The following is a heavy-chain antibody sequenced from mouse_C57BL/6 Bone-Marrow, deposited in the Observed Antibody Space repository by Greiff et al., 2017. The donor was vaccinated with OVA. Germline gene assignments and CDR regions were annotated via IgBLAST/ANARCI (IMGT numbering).Heavy chain of an antibody. Sequence: QVHVKQSGAELVRPGASVTLSCKASGYTFTDYEMHWVKQTPVHGLEWIGAIDPETGGTAYNQKFKGKAILTADKSSSTAYMELRSLTSEDSAVYYCTREPYYGSSYGYYFDYWGQGTTLTVSS. V-gene: IGHV1-15*01. CDR1: GYTFTDYE. CDR3: TREPYYGSSYGYYFDY. CDR2: IDPETGGT. J-gene: IGHJ2*01. D-gene: IGHD1-1*01.